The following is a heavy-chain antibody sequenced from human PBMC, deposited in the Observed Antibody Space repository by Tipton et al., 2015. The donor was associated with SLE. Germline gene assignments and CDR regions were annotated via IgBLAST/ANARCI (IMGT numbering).Heavy chain of an antibody. J-gene: IGHJ4*02. CDR2: INTNTGNP. CDR3: ARFENLEMATMFFHY. D-gene: IGHD5-24*01. CDR1: GYTLTNYA. Sequence: QVQLVQSGSELKKPGASVKVSCKASGYTLTNYAMNWVRQAPGQGLEWMGWINTNTGNPTYAQGFTGRFVFSLDTSVNTAYLQISSLKAEDTAVYYCARFENLEMATMFFHYWGQGTLVTVSS. V-gene: IGHV7-4-1*02.